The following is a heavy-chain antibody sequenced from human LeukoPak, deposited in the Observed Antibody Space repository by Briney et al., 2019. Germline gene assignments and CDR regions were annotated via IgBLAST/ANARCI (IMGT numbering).Heavy chain of an antibody. CDR3: ARYGSGKNFDY. V-gene: IGHV3-30*03. CDR1: GFAFSNHA. J-gene: IGHJ4*02. D-gene: IGHD3-10*01. CDR2: ITYDGRNT. Sequence: GRSLRLSCTASGFAFSNHAMHWVRQAPGKGLEWVGVITYDGRNTYHADSVKGRFTISRDNSKNTLFLQMNSLRAEDTAVYYCARYGSGKNFDYWGQGTLVTVSS.